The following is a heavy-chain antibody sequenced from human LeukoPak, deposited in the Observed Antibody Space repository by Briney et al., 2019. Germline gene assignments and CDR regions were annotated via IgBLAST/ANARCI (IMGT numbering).Heavy chain of an antibody. CDR2: ISAYNGNT. J-gene: IGHJ6*03. Sequence: ASVKVSCKASGYTFNRYGISWVRQAPGQGLEWMGWISAYNGNTNYAQKLQGRVTMTTDTSTSTAYMELRSLRSDDTAVYYCARDRVMVLLWFGDYMDVWGKGTTVTVSS. D-gene: IGHD3-10*01. CDR1: GYTFNRYG. V-gene: IGHV1-18*01. CDR3: ARDRVMVLLWFGDYMDV.